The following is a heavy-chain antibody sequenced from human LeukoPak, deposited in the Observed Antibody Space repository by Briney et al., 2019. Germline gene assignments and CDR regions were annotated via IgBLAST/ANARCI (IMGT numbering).Heavy chain of an antibody. D-gene: IGHD6-19*01. Sequence: GGSLRLSCAASGLTFSNYAMSWVRQAPGKGLEWVSAISGSGDNTYHADSVKGRFTISRDNSKNTLYLQMNSLRAEDTAVYYCAKDSRIAVAGTSNYWGQGTLVTVSA. J-gene: IGHJ4*02. CDR3: AKDSRIAVAGTSNY. CDR2: ISGSGDNT. V-gene: IGHV3-23*01. CDR1: GLTFSNYA.